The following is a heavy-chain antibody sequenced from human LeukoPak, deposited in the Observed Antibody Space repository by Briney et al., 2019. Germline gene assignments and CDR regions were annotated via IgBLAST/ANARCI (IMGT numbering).Heavy chain of an antibody. Sequence: SETLSLTCSISGYSISSGYFWGWIRQPPGKGLEWIGNIHHNGITYYNPSLKSRVTISLDPSKNQFSLKLTSVAAADTALYHCARVHYYDASDYSTSNWFDPWGQGTLVTVSS. V-gene: IGHV4-38-2*02. CDR1: GYSISSGYF. CDR3: ARVHYYDASDYSTSNWFDP. CDR2: IHHNGIT. J-gene: IGHJ5*02. D-gene: IGHD3-22*01.